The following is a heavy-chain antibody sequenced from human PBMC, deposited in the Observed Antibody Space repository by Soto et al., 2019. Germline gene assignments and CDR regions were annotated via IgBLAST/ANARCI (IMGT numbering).Heavy chain of an antibody. V-gene: IGHV3-23*01. CDR3: AIFNYYDSSDDAFDI. J-gene: IGHJ3*02. D-gene: IGHD3-22*01. CDR1: GFTFSSYA. Sequence: EVQLLESGGGLVQPGGSLRLSCAASGFTFSSYAMSWVRQAPGKGLEWVSSITNSGGTTYYADSVKGRFTISRDNSKTTAYLQMSSQRAEDTAVDYCAIFNYYDSSDDAFDIWGQGTMVTVSS. CDR2: ITNSGGTT.